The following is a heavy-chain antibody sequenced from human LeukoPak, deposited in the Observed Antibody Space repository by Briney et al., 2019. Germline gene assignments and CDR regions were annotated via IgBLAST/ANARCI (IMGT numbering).Heavy chain of an antibody. CDR3: ARSYCSSTSCYLFDY. J-gene: IGHJ4*02. CDR2: ISAYNGNT. Sequence: ASVKVSCKASGYTFTSYGISWVRQAPGQGLEWMGWISAYNGNTNYAQKLQGRVTMTRDTSTSTVYMELSSLRSEDTAVYYCARSYCSSTSCYLFDYWGQGTLVTVSS. D-gene: IGHD2-2*01. V-gene: IGHV1-18*01. CDR1: GYTFTSYG.